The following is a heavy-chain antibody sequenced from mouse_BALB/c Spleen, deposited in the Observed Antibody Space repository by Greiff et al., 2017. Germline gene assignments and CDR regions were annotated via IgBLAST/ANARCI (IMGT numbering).Heavy chain of an antibody. J-gene: IGHJ2*01. CDR1: GFTFSSYA. CDR2: ISSGGSYT. Sequence: EVQLQQSGGGLVKPGGSLKLSCAASGFTFSSYAMSWVRQSPEKRLEWVAEISSGGSYTYYPDTVTGRFTISRDNAKNTLYLEMSSLRSEDTAMYYCARDLDYWGQGTTLTVSS. CDR3: ARDLDY. V-gene: IGHV5-9-4*01.